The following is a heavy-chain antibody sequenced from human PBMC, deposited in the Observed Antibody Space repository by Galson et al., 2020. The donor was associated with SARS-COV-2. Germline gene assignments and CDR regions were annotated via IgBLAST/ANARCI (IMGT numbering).Heavy chain of an antibody. D-gene: IGHD6-19*01. CDR2: IRYDGTYT. V-gene: IGHV3-30*02. J-gene: IGHJ6*02. CDR1: GFTFTTYG. CDR3: AKCSSYFGYFYYGVDV. Sequence: GGSLRLSCAASGFTFTTYGMHWVRQAPGKGLEWVAFIRYDGTYTYYADSVKGRFTISRDNSKNTLDLQMNSLRAEDTGVYYCAKCSSYFGYFYYGVDVWGQGTTVTVSS.